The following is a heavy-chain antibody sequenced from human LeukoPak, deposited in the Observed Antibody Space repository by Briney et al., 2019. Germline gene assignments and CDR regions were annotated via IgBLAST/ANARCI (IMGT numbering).Heavy chain of an antibody. CDR1: GGSFSGYY. D-gene: IGHD6-19*01. J-gene: IGHJ4*02. CDR3: ARHQSIAVAGFDY. Sequence: SETLSLTCAVYGGSFSGYYWSWIRQPPGKGLEWIGEINHSGSTNYNPSLKSRVTISVDTSKNQFSLKLSSVTAADTAVYYCARHQSIAVAGFDYWGQGTLVTVSS. CDR2: INHSGST. V-gene: IGHV4-34*01.